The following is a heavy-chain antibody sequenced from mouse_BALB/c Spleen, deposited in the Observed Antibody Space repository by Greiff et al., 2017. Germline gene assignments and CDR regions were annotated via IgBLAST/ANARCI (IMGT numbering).Heavy chain of an antibody. CDR2: ISSGGSYT. J-gene: IGHJ1*01. V-gene: IGHV5-6*01. CDR3: ARLGTGYFDV. CDR1: GFTFSSYG. D-gene: IGHD2-14*01. Sequence: EVQVVESGGDLVKPGGSLKLSCAASGFTFSSYGMSWVRQTPDKRLEWVATISSGGSYTYYPDSVKGRFTISRDNAKNTLYLQMSSLKSEDTAMYYCARLGTGYFDVWGAGTTVTVSS.